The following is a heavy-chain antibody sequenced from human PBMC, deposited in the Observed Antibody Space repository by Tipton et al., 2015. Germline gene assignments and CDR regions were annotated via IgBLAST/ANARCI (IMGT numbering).Heavy chain of an antibody. CDR2: ISGSGDRT. D-gene: IGHD3-9*01. V-gene: IGHV3-23*01. CDR3: AKWGGYFDWLMAEDS. CDR1: GFTFSNFG. Sequence: SLRLSCAASGFTFSNFGMSWVRQAPGKGLEWVSVISGSGDRTYIADSVKGRFTMSRDNSTNTLYLQMNSLRAEDTALYYCAKWGGYFDWLMAEDSWGQGTLVTVSS. J-gene: IGHJ4*02.